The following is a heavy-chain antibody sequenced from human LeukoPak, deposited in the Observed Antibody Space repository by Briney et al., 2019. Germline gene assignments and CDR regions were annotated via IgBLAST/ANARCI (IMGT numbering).Heavy chain of an antibody. D-gene: IGHD5-12*01. Sequence: QPGGSLRLSCAASGFTFSSYTMSWVRQAPGKGLEWVSVITGSGGSTNYADSVKGRFTISRDISKNTLYLQMNSLRDEDTAVYYCARDLEIVATIFDYWGQGTLVTVSS. V-gene: IGHV3-23*01. CDR1: GFTFSSYT. CDR3: ARDLEIVATIFDY. CDR2: ITGSGGST. J-gene: IGHJ4*02.